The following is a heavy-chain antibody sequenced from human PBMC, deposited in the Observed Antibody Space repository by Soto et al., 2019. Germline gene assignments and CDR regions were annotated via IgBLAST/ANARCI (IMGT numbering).Heavy chain of an antibody. Sequence: GESLKISCKGSGYSLTSYWIGWVRQMPGKGLEWMGIIYPGDSDTRYSPSFQGQVTISADKSISTAYLQWSSLKASDTAMYYCARQGYYGSGSHYYYYGMDVWGQGTTVTVSS. J-gene: IGHJ6*02. V-gene: IGHV5-51*01. CDR1: GYSLTSYW. D-gene: IGHD3-10*01. CDR2: IYPGDSDT. CDR3: ARQGYYGSGSHYYYYGMDV.